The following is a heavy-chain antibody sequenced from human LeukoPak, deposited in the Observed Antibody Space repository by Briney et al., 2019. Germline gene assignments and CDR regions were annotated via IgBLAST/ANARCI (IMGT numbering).Heavy chain of an antibody. CDR1: GGSIISYY. CDR2: IYSSGTT. J-gene: IGHJ4*02. D-gene: IGHD3-22*01. Sequence: PSETLSLTCTVSGGSIISYYWTWIRQPAGKGLEWIGGIYSSGTTNYNPSLKSRVSMSVDTSKNQFSLKLRSVAAADTAVYYCARGRLNYYDSSDYYYFDYWGQGTLVTVSS. V-gene: IGHV4-4*07. CDR3: ARGRLNYYDSSDYYYFDY.